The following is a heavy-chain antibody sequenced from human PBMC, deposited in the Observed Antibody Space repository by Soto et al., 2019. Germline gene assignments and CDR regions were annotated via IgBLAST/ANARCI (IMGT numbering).Heavy chain of an antibody. D-gene: IGHD2-2*01. Sequence: PWETLSLTCVRYGGSFSAYYWSWLRQPPGVGLEWIGKIDQSGSTNYNPSLKSRVTMSVDTSRSQFSLKLTSVTAMDTAVYYCARLAGYCISSSCYGHYAMDVWGQGTTVT. CDR1: GGSFSAYY. J-gene: IGHJ6*02. CDR2: IDQSGST. CDR3: ARLAGYCISSSCYGHYAMDV. V-gene: IGHV4-34*01.